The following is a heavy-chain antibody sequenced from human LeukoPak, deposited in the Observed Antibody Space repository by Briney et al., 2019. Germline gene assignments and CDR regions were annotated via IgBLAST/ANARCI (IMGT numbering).Heavy chain of an antibody. Sequence: PSETLSLTCTVSGGSISSGSYYWSWIRQPAGKGLEWIGRIYTSGSTNYNPSLKSRVTISVDTSKNQFSLKLSSVTAADTAVYYCARWSGSVTARNYYYYMDVWGEGTTVTVSS. D-gene: IGHD6-6*01. CDR2: IYTSGST. CDR1: GGSISSGSYY. J-gene: IGHJ6*03. V-gene: IGHV4-61*02. CDR3: ARWSGSVTARNYYYYMDV.